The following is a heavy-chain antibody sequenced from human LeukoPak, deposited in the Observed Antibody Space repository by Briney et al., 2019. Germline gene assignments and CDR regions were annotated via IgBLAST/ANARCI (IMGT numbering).Heavy chain of an antibody. V-gene: IGHV1-2*02. J-gene: IGHJ4*02. CDR1: GYTFTSYG. D-gene: IGHD5-12*01. CDR2: ISPNSGGT. CDR3: ARGAGYSGYDLDY. Sequence: ASVKVSCKTSGYTFTSYGINWVRQAPGQGLEWMGWISPNSGGTGYAQKFQGRVTMARDTSTSTAYMEISRLRSDDTAVYYCARGAGYSGYDLDYWGQGTLVTVSS.